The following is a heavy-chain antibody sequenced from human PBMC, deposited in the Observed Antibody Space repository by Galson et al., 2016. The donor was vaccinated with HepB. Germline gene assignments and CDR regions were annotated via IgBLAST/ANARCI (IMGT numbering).Heavy chain of an antibody. CDR2: MYYSGST. V-gene: IGHV4-61*01. J-gene: IGHJ4*02. CDR1: GGSVTSGPYY. CDR3: ARGTRPYSNYPPTLDF. D-gene: IGHD4-11*01. Sequence: ETLSLTCTVSGGSVTSGPYYWSWIRQPPGKGLEWIGFMYYSGSTNYNPSLKSRVTISIDTSKNQFSVKLSSVTAADSARYYCARGTRPYSNYPPTLDFWAQGTLVTVSS.